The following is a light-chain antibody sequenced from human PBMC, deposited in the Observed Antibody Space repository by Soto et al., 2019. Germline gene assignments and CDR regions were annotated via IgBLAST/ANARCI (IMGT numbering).Light chain of an antibody. V-gene: IGKV1-39*01. CDR2: AAS. CDR3: QQSYSTPYT. CDR1: QSVSSD. J-gene: IGKJ2*01. Sequence: DIQMTKSPSSLSASVGDRVTITCRAIQSVSSDLNWYQQKPGKAPKLLIYAASSLQSGFPSRFSGSGSGTYLTITISSLPTEDFATYSCQQSYSTPYTFGQGTKLEIK.